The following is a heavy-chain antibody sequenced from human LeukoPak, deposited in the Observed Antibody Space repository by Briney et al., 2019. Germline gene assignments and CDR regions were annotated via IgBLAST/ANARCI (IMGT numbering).Heavy chain of an antibody. CDR1: GFTFTSYA. J-gene: IGHJ4*02. Sequence: PGGSLRLSCAASGFTFTSYAMSWVRQAPGKGLEWVSAISGSGGSTYYQDSVKGRFTISRDNSKNTLDLQMNSLRAEDTAVYYCAKEGLAAAGRYLDSWGQGTLVTVSP. CDR2: ISGSGGST. V-gene: IGHV3-23*01. D-gene: IGHD6-13*01. CDR3: AKEGLAAAGRYLDS.